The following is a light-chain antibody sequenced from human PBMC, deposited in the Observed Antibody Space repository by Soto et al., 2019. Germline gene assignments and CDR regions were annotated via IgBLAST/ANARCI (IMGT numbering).Light chain of an antibody. CDR2: GAS. J-gene: IGKJ1*01. Sequence: DIVLTQSPGTLSLSPGERATLSCRASQSVSSSYLAWYQQKPGQAPRLLIYGASGRATGIPDRFSGSGSGTDFTLTISRLEPEDFAVYYCQQYGSSLTWTFGQGTKVEIK. V-gene: IGKV3-20*01. CDR1: QSVSSSY. CDR3: QQYGSSLTWT.